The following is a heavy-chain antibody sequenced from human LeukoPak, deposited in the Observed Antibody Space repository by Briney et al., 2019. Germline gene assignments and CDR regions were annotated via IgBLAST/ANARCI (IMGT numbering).Heavy chain of an antibody. Sequence: ASVKVSCKPSGYIFTTYDINWVRQAPGQGLEWMGWVSTYNGNTSYAQDFQGRVTMTTDTSTNTVYMELRYLTFDDTAVYYCARFEVGRHVDYWGQGTLVTVSS. D-gene: IGHD1-26*01. CDR2: VSTYNGNT. J-gene: IGHJ4*02. V-gene: IGHV1-18*01. CDR1: GYIFTTYD. CDR3: ARFEVGRHVDY.